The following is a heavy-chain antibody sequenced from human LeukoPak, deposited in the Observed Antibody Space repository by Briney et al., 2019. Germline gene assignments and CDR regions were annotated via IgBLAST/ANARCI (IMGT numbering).Heavy chain of an antibody. CDR3: ARVGHYSNWGTQWFDP. J-gene: IGHJ5*02. CDR1: GASISSSIYY. Sequence: PSETLSLTCTVSGASISSSIYYWSWIRQPPGKGLEWIGTAYYTGGTYYNPSLNRRVTISVDTSKNQFSLKLTSATAADTAVYFCARVGHYSNWGTQWFDPWGRGTLVTVSS. CDR2: AYYTGGT. D-gene: IGHD7-27*01. V-gene: IGHV4-39*07.